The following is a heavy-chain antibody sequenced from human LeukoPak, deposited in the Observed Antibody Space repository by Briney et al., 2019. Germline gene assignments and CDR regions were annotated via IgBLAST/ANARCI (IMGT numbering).Heavy chain of an antibody. CDR2: IIPIFGTA. CDR1: GGTFSSYA. V-gene: IGHV1-69*13. CDR3: AHPKGPGGRQVTIGWFDP. Sequence: ASVTVSCTASGGTFSSYAISWVRQAPGQGLEWMGGIIPIFGTANYAQKFQGRVTITADESTSTAYMELSSLRSEDTAVYYCAHPKGPGGRQVTIGWFDPWGQGTLVTVSS. J-gene: IGHJ5*02. D-gene: IGHD4-11*01.